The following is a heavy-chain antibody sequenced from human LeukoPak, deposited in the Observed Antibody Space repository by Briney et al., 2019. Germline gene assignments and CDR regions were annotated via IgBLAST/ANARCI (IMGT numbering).Heavy chain of an antibody. CDR3: ARDIYYDSSEDAFDI. J-gene: IGHJ3*02. V-gene: IGHV4-4*07. Sequence: SETLSLTCTVSGGSISSYYWSWIRQLAGKGLEWIGRIYTSGSTNYNPSLKSRVTISVDKSKNQFSLKLSSVTAADTAVYYCARDIYYDSSEDAFDIWGQGTMVTVSS. CDR1: GGSISSYY. CDR2: IYTSGST. D-gene: IGHD3-22*01.